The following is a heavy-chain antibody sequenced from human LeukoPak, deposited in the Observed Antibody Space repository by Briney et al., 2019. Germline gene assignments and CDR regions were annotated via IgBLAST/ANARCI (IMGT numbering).Heavy chain of an antibody. D-gene: IGHD5-18*01. CDR2: IYYSGDT. Sequence: TSKTLSLTCAVSGGSISGSDYSWSWIRQPPGKGLEWIGYIYYSGDTSYSPSLKSRASISVDTSKNQFSLKLSSVTAADTAVYYCARGYSYGLGYYYYYYMDVWGKGTTVTISS. CDR1: GGSISGSDYS. J-gene: IGHJ6*03. V-gene: IGHV4-30-4*07. CDR3: ARGYSYGLGYYYYYYMDV.